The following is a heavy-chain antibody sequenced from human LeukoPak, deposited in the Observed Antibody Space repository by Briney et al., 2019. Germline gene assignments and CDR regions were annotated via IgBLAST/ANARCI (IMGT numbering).Heavy chain of an antibody. Sequence: KVSCKASGYTFTSYWIGWVRQMPGKGLEWMGIIYPGDSDTRYSPSFQGQVTISADKSISTAYLQWSSLKASDTAMYYCARTYCSSTSCSPEYFQHWGQGTLVTVSS. J-gene: IGHJ1*01. CDR2: IYPGDSDT. V-gene: IGHV5-51*01. CDR1: GYTFTSYW. CDR3: ARTYCSSTSCSPEYFQH. D-gene: IGHD2-2*01.